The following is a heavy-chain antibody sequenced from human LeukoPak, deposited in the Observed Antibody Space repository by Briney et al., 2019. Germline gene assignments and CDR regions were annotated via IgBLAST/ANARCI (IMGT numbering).Heavy chain of an antibody. V-gene: IGHV3-64*01. D-gene: IGHD6-19*01. CDR1: GFTFSSYA. Sequence: GGSLRLSCAASGFTFSSYAMHWVRQAPGKGLEYVSAISSNGGSTYYANSVKGRFTISRDNSKNTLYLQMGSLRAEDMAVYYCATGPGIAVAGTFDYWGQGTLVTVSS. J-gene: IGHJ4*02. CDR3: ATGPGIAVAGTFDY. CDR2: ISSNGGST.